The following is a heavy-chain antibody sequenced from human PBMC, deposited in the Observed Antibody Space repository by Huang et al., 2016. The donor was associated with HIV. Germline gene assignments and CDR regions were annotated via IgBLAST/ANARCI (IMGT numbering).Heavy chain of an antibody. CDR2: IRQDESEK. V-gene: IGHV3-7*03. CDR3: ATKTGGMDI. Sequence: VESGGRLVQPGGSTFTFAAYCLSWVRQPPGKGLEGVAKIRQDESEKYYVDSVKGRFNISRDNAKKVLFLEMNNVTVEDTATYYCATKTGGMDIWGQGTTVTVS. J-gene: IGHJ6*02. D-gene: IGHD1-7*01. CDR1: FTFAAYC.